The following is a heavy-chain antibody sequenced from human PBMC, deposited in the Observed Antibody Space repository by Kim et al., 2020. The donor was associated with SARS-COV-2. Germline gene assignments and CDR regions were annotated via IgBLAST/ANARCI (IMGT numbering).Heavy chain of an antibody. CDR3: AKDTYDILTGYPPNYYGMDV. D-gene: IGHD3-9*01. CDR2: IWYDGSNK. Sequence: GGSLRLSCAASGFTFSSYGMHWVRQAPGKGLEWVAVIWYDGSNKYYADSVKGRFTISRDNSKNTLYLQMNSLRAEDTAVYYCAKDTYDILTGYPPNYYGMDVWGQGTTVTVS. J-gene: IGHJ6*02. CDR1: GFTFSSYG. V-gene: IGHV3-33*06.